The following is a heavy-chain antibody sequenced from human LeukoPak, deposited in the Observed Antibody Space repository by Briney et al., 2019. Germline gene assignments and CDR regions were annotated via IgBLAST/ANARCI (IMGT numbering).Heavy chain of an antibody. D-gene: IGHD4-17*01. V-gene: IGHV1-2*02. Sequence: ASPKVSCKASGYTFTVYYMHWVRPTPRQGLAWMGWINTNHGGTNYEQKFQGRVTMTRDTSIRTAYMELSRLRSDDTAVYYCASSYGDYSADYWGQGTLVTVSS. CDR1: GYTFTVYY. CDR3: ASSYGDYSADY. CDR2: INTNHGGT. J-gene: IGHJ4*02.